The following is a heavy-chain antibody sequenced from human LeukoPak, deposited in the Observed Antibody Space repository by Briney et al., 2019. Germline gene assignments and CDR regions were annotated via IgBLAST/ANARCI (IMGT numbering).Heavy chain of an antibody. CDR3: ARGTGAYYYYGMDV. J-gene: IGHJ6*02. V-gene: IGHV3-23*01. CDR2: ISGSCGST. D-gene: IGHD3/OR15-3a*01. Sequence: GSLRLSCAASGFTFSNYAMNWFRQAPGKGLEWVSTISGSCGSTYYAYYAPSVKSRFTISRDNSKNTLYLQMNTLSAEDTAVYYCARGTGAYYYYGMDVWGQGTTVPVSS. CDR1: GFTFSNYA.